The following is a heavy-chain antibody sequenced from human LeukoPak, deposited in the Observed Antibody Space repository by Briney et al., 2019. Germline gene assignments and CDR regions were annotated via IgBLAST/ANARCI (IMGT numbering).Heavy chain of an antibody. D-gene: IGHD5-18*01. CDR2: ISGSGVST. CDR3: AKEYGYTYGEFDY. J-gene: IGHJ4*02. CDR1: GFTFRTSG. V-gene: IGHV3-23*01. Sequence: GGSLRLSCAASGFTFRTSGMSWVRQAPGKGLEWVSAISGSGVSTYYADPVKGRFTISRDNSKNTLYLQMNSLRAEDTAVYYCAKEYGYTYGEFDYWGQGTLVTVSS.